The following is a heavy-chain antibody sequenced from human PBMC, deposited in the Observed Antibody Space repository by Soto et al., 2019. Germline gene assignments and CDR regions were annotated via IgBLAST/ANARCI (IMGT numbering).Heavy chain of an antibody. CDR3: ARDLHYGLFDY. V-gene: IGHV3-48*01. D-gene: IGHD4-17*01. CDR1: GFTFSSYS. CDR2: IRSSSSTI. J-gene: IGHJ4*02. Sequence: EVQLVESGGGLVQPGGSLRLSCAASGFTFSSYSMNWVRQAPGKGLEWVSYIRSSSSTIYYADSVKGRFTISRDNAKNSLYLQMNSLRAEDTAVYYCARDLHYGLFDYWGQGTLVTVSS.